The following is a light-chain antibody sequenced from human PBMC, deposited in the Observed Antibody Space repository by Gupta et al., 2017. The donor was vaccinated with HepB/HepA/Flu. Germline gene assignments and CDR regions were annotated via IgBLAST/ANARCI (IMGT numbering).Light chain of an antibody. Sequence: QPVLTQSSSASASLGSSVKLTCTLSSGHSSYIIAWHQQQPGKAPRYLMKLEGSGSYNKGSGVPDRFSGSSSGADRYLTISNRQSEDEADYYCETWDSNFWVFGGGTKLTVL. J-gene: IGLJ3*02. CDR1: SGHSSYI. CDR3: ETWDSNFWV. CDR2: LEGSGSY. V-gene: IGLV4-60*03.